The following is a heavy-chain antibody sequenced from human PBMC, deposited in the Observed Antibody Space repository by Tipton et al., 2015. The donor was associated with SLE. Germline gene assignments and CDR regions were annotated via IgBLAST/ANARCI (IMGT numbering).Heavy chain of an antibody. CDR2: IYHSGST. Sequence: LRLSCAVYGGSFSGYYWSWIRQPPGKGLEWIGYIYHSGSTYYNPSLKSRVTISVDRSKNQFSLKLSSVTAADTAVYYCARGGYSSLSFDYWGQGTLVTVSS. D-gene: IGHD5-18*01. CDR3: ARGGYSSLSFDY. V-gene: IGHV4-30-2*01. CDR1: GGSFSGYY. J-gene: IGHJ4*02.